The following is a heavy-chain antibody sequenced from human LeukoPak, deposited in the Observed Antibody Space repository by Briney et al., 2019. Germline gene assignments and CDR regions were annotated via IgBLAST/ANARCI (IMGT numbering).Heavy chain of an antibody. CDR2: ISWNSGNI. V-gene: IGHV3-9*03. CDR1: GFTFDDYA. CDR3: AKGRGTTYFYYMDV. D-gene: IGHD2-15*01. Sequence: PGGSLRLSCAASGFTFDDYAMHWVRQAPGKGLEWVSGISWNSGNIGYADSVKGRFTISRDNAKNSLYLQMNSLRAEDMALYYCAKGRGTTYFYYMDVWGKGTTVTVSS. J-gene: IGHJ6*03.